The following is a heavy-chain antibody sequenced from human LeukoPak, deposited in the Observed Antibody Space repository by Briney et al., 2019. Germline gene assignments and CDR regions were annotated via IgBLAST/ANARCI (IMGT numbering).Heavy chain of an antibody. J-gene: IGHJ4*02. CDR3: AKDQAINIATGGTFDY. CDR2: IGGSGGST. D-gene: IGHD6-13*01. Sequence: GGSLRLSCAASGFTFRSYVMNWVRQAPGKGPEWVSSIGGSGGSTHYAVSVKGRFTISRDNSKNTMSLQMNSLRAEDTAVYYCAKDQAINIATGGTFDYWGQGALVTVGS. V-gene: IGHV3-23*01. CDR1: GFTFRSYV.